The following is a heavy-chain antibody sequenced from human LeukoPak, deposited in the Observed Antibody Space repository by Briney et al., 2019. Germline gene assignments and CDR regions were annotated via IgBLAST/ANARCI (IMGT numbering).Heavy chain of an antibody. J-gene: IGHJ4*02. CDR1: GFTFDDYP. CDR3: AKDYY. CDR2: ISEDGGTR. V-gene: IGHV3-43*02. Sequence: GGSLRLSCAASGFTFDDYPMHWVRQVPGKGLEWVSLISEDGGTRYYADSVKGRFTISRDNSNNSLYLQMNSLRTEDTALYYCAKDYYWGQGTLVTVSS.